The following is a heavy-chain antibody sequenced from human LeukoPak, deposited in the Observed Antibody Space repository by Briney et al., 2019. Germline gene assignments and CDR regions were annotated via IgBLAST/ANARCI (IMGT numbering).Heavy chain of an antibody. J-gene: IGHJ4*02. CDR1: GGSIRSYY. Sequence: PSETLSLTCTVSGGSIRSYYWSWIRHPPGKGLEWIGYIYSSGTTNYNPSLKSRVTFSIDSTKDHFSLKLTSVRAADTAVYYCARLYGSGYYDGDFWGQGSLVTVSS. CDR2: IYSSGTT. D-gene: IGHD6-25*01. CDR3: ARLYGSGYYDGDF. V-gene: IGHV4-59*08.